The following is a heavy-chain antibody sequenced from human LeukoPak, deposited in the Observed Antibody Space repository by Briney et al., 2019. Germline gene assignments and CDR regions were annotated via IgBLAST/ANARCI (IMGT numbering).Heavy chain of an antibody. J-gene: IGHJ4*02. CDR3: ARGSSMISIDY. Sequence: GASVKVSCKASGYTFTSYCLHWVRQAPGQGLEWMGIINPTSGSTTYAQNFQGRVTMTRDTSTSTVHMELSGLTSEDTAVYYCARGSSMISIDYWGQGTLVTVSS. CDR2: INPTSGST. V-gene: IGHV1-46*01. D-gene: IGHD3-16*01. CDR1: GYTFTSYC.